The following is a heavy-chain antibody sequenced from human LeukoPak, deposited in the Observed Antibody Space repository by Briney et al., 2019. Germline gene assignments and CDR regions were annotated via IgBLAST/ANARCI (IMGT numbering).Heavy chain of an antibody. J-gene: IGHJ4*02. Sequence: SETLSLTCTVSGGSISSYYWSWIRQPPGKGLEWIGYIYYSGSTNYNPSLKSRVTISVDTSKNQFSLKLSSVTAADAAVYYCARVGLGGYNLVHWGQGTLVTVSS. CDR1: GGSISSYY. V-gene: IGHV4-59*01. CDR3: ARVGLGGYNLVH. D-gene: IGHD5-24*01. CDR2: IYYSGST.